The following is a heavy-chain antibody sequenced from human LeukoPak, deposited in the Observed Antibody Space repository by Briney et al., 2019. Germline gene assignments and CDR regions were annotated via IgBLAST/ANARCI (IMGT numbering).Heavy chain of an antibody. CDR2: VKQDGTEK. J-gene: IGHJ4*02. CDR3: ARGHYDVLAASYKWTPDY. Sequence: PGGSLRLSCEASGFTFRDYWMTWVRQAPGKGLEGVANVKQDGTEKFYVDSVKGRFTISRDNGKNSLSLQLNSLRVEDTAVYYCARGHYDVLAASYKWTPDYWGQGTLVTVSS. V-gene: IGHV3-7*01. D-gene: IGHD3-9*01. CDR1: GFTFRDYW.